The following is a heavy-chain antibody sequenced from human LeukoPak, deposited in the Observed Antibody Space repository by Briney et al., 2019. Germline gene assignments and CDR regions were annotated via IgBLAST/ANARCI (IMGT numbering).Heavy chain of an antibody. CDR2: FDPEDGET. CDR1: GYTLTEFT. CDR3: ATSTVVTALDY. J-gene: IGHJ4*02. V-gene: IGHV1-24*01. D-gene: IGHD4-23*01. Sequence: ASVKVSCKVSGYTLTEFTTQGEPQAPGKGLEWMGGFDPEDGETIYAQKFQGRVTMTEDTSTDTAYMELSSLRSEDTAVYYCATSTVVTALDYWSQGTLVTVSS.